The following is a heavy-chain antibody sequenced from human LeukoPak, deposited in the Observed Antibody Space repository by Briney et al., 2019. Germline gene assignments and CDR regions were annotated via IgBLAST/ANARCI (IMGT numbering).Heavy chain of an antibody. J-gene: IGHJ3*02. D-gene: IGHD1-26*01. V-gene: IGHV1-46*01. CDR2: INPSGGST. CDR1: GYTFTSYY. CDR3: ERESGSYLGGSAFDI. Sequence: ASVKVSCKASGYTFTSYYMHWVRQAPGQGLEWMGIINPSGGSTSYAQKFQGRVTMTRDTSTSTVYMELSSLRSEDTAVYYCERESGSYLGGSAFDIWGQRTMVTVSS.